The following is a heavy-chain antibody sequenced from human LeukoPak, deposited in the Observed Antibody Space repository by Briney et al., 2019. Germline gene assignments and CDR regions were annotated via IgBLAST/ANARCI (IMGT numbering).Heavy chain of an antibody. CDR1: GFTFSSYS. Sequence: GGSLRLSCAASGFTFSSYSMNWVRQAPGKGLEWVSSINSSSSYIYYADSVKGRFTISRDNAKNSLYLQMNSLRAEDTAVYYCARYCSGGSCYFYYGMDVWGQGTTVTVSS. D-gene: IGHD2-15*01. CDR3: ARYCSGGSCYFYYGMDV. CDR2: INSSSSYI. V-gene: IGHV3-21*01. J-gene: IGHJ6*02.